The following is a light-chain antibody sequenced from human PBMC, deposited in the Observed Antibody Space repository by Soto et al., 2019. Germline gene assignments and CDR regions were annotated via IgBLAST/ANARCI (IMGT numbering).Light chain of an antibody. CDR3: SSYAGSNQYV. Sequence: QSALTQPPSASGSPGQSVTISCTGTSSDVGGYNFVSWYQQHPGKAPKLIISEVSKRPSGVPARFSGSKSGNTASLTVSGLQPEDEADYYCSSYAGSNQYVFGTGTKLTVL. CDR1: SSDVGGYNF. V-gene: IGLV2-8*01. CDR2: EVS. J-gene: IGLJ1*01.